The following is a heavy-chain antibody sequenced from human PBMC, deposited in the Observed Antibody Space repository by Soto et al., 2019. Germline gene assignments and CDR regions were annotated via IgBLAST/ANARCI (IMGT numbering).Heavy chain of an antibody. CDR2: ISPYNGDT. Sequence: QVQLVQSGAEVKKPGASVKVSCKASGYSFGDYGVSWVRQAPGQGLEWMGWISPYNGDTNYAQNLQGRVTMTTDTCTTTAYIELRRLSSDDTAMYYRARDYCRLVAGGVFDYCCQGTQVTVSS. D-gene: IGHD6-13*01. V-gene: IGHV1-18*01. CDR1: GYSFGDYG. J-gene: IGHJ4*02. CDR3: ARDYCRLVAGGVFDY.